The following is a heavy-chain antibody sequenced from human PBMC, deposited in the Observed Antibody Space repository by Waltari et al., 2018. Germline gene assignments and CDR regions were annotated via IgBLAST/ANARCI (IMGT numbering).Heavy chain of an antibody. V-gene: IGHV3-23*01. CDR2: ISGSGGST. J-gene: IGHJ4*02. D-gene: IGHD7-27*01. CDR3: ATFTPWGLYFDY. CDR1: GFTFSSHA. Sequence: EVQLLESGGGLVQPGGSLRLSCAASGFTFSSHAMSWVRQAPGKGLEWVSAISGSGGSTYYADSVKGRFTISRDNSKNTLYLQMNSLRAEDTAVYYCATFTPWGLYFDYWGQGTLVTVSS.